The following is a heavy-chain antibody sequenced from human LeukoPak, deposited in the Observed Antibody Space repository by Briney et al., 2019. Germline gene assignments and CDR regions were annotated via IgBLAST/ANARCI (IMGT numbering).Heavy chain of an antibody. Sequence: PSETLSLTCTVSGGSISSYYWSWIRQPAGKGLEWIGRIYTSGSTNYNPSIKSRVTMSVDTSKNQFSLKLSSVTAADTAVYYCARDYGVFFVAYFDYWGQGTLVTVSS. CDR2: IYTSGST. CDR3: ARDYGVFFVAYFDY. CDR1: GGSISSYY. V-gene: IGHV4-4*07. J-gene: IGHJ4*02. D-gene: IGHD3-16*01.